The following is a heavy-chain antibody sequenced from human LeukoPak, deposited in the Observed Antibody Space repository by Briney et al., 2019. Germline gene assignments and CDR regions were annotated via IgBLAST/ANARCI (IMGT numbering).Heavy chain of an antibody. V-gene: IGHV3-53*01. CDR3: ARRAGAYSHPYDY. J-gene: IGHJ4*02. CDR2: IYSGGST. CDR1: GFTVSSDS. D-gene: IGHD4/OR15-4a*01. Sequence: HPGGSLRLSCTVSGFTVSSDSMSWVRQAPGKGLEWGSFIYSGGSTHYSDSVKGRFTISRDNSKNTLYLQMNSLRAEDTAVYYCARRAGAYSHPYDYWGQGTLVTVSS.